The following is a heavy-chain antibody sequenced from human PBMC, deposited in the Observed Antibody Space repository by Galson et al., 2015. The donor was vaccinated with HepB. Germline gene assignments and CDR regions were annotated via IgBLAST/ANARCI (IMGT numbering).Heavy chain of an antibody. V-gene: IGHV4-34*01. Sequence: SETLSLTCAVYGGSFSGYYWSWIRQPPGKGLEWIGGINHSGSTNYNPSLKSRVTISVDTSKNQFSLKLSSVTAADTAVYYCARGSPPRYCSGGSCYSVRGGAFDIWGQGTMVTVSS. D-gene: IGHD2-15*01. CDR2: INHSGST. CDR3: ARGSPPRYCSGGSCYSVRGGAFDI. CDR1: GGSFSGYY. J-gene: IGHJ3*02.